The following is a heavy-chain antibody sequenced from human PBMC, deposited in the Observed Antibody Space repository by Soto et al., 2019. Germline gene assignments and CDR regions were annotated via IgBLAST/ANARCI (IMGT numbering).Heavy chain of an antibody. D-gene: IGHD6-19*01. CDR2: MNSFSGGS. J-gene: IGHJ4*02. CDR3: ARGSAFQRTGNSDF. Sequence: QVQLVQSGAEVKRPGASVKVSCTTSGYKFADYNMNWVRQDTGRGLEWLGYMNSFSGGSDFAPKFQDRLTLTKNTSISTAYLELTNLRDDDTAVYYCARGSAFQRTGNSDFWGQGTPVTVSS. V-gene: IGHV1-8*02. CDR1: GYKFADYN.